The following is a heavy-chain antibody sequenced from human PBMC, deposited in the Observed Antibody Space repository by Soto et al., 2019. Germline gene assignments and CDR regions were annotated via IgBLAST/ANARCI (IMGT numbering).Heavy chain of an antibody. CDR2: ISNSGST. CDR1: GGSVTSDEDY. CDR3: ARVPSPFDVYYAMDV. D-gene: IGHD3-16*01. J-gene: IGHJ6*02. V-gene: IGHV4-30-4*02. Sequence: SETLSLSCTVSGGSVTSDEDYWTWIRQSPGKVLEWIGYISNSGSTCYNPSLKTRLTMSLDTSQNQFSLKLNSGTAADTAVYVCARVPSPFDVYYAMDVWGQGTTVTVSS.